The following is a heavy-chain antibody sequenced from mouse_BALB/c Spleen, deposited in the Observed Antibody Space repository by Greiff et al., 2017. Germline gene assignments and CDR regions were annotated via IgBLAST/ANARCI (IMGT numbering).Heavy chain of an antibody. CDR1: GYAFSSSW. V-gene: IGHV1-82*01. CDR2: IYPGDGDT. Sequence: QVQLQQSGPELVKPGASVKISCKASGYAFSSSWMNWVKQRPGQGLEWIGRIYPGDGDTNYNGKFKGKATLTADKSSSTAYMQLSSLTSVDSAVYFCARDYYGSSWDYNAMDYWGQGTSVTVSS. D-gene: IGHD1-1*01. J-gene: IGHJ4*01. CDR3: ARDYYGSSWDYNAMDY.